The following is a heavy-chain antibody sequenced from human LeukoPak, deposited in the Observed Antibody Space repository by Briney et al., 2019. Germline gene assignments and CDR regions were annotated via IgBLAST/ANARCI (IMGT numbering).Heavy chain of an antibody. D-gene: IGHD3-16*01. J-gene: IGHJ4*02. Sequence: ASVKVSCKASGYTFTSYDINWVRQATGQGLEWMGWMNPNSGNTGYAQKLQGRVTMTRNTSISTAYMELSSLRSEDTAVYYCARGRGYDYIWGSYAKYYFDYWGQGTLVTVSS. CDR3: ARGRGYDYIWGSYAKYYFDY. CDR1: GYTFTSYD. V-gene: IGHV1-8*01. CDR2: MNPNSGNT.